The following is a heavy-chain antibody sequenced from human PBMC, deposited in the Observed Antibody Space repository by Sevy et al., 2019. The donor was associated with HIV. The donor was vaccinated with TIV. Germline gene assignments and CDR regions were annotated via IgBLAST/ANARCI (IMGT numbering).Heavy chain of an antibody. V-gene: IGHV3-7*03. Sequence: GGSLILSCAASGFSFSNYWMSWVRQAPGKGLEWVANIKLDGSEKYYVDSVKGRFTISRDNAKKSLYLQMNSLRTEDTAVYYCARECSSTTCLWGMDVWGQGTTVTVSS. D-gene: IGHD2-2*01. CDR1: GFSFSNYW. CDR2: IKLDGSEK. CDR3: ARECSSTTCLWGMDV. J-gene: IGHJ6*02.